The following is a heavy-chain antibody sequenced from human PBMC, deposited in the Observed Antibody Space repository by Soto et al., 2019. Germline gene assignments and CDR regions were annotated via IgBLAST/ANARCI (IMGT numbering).Heavy chain of an antibody. V-gene: IGHV4-61*08. D-gene: IGHD6-19*01. CDR1: GGSISSGGYY. CDR2: IYYSGST. Sequence: SETLSLTCTVSGGSISSGGYYWSWIRQHPGKGLEWIGYIYYSGSTNYNPSLKSRVTISVDTSKNQFSLKLSSVTAADTAVYYCAREEAGTLDYWGQGTLVTVSS. J-gene: IGHJ4*02. CDR3: AREEAGTLDY.